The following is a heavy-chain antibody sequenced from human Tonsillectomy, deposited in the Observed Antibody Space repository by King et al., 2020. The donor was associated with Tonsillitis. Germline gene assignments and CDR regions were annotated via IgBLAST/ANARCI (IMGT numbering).Heavy chain of an antibody. V-gene: IGHV4-61*01. CDR3: AAGAHYSGY. CDR2: IYYSGST. D-gene: IGHD2-21*01. CDR1: GDSVSSGSHY. Sequence: QLQESGPGLVKPSETLSLTCSVSGDSVSSGSHYWSWIRQPPGKGLEWIGCIYYSGSTNYNPSLKSRVTISVDTSKNQFSLKLTSVTAADTAVYYCAAGAHYSGYWGQGTLVTVSS. J-gene: IGHJ4*02.